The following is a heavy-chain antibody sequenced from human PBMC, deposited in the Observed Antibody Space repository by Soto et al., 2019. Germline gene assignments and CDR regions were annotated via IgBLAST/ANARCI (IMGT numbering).Heavy chain of an antibody. Sequence: GGSLRLSCAASGFTFSRFELHWVRQAPGKGLEWISYISSSGSTAYYASSVEGRFTISRDNANNSVYLQMDSLRAEDTALYYFTRAAWFPSLSFYWGQGALVTVSS. CDR3: TRAAWFPSLSFY. CDR2: ISSSGSTA. D-gene: IGHD3-10*01. J-gene: IGHJ4*02. V-gene: IGHV3-48*03. CDR1: GFTFSRFE.